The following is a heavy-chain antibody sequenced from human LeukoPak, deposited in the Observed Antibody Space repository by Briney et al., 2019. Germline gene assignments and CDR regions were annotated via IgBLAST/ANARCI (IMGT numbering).Heavy chain of an antibody. CDR3: ARATRTKYCSGGSCYPDY. D-gene: IGHD2-15*01. CDR2: INPNSGGT. Sequence: GASVKVSCKASGYTFTGYYMHWVRQAPGQGLEWMGWINPNSGGTNYAQKFQGRVTMTRDTSISTAYMELSRLRSDDTAVYYCARATRTKYCSGGSCYPDYWGQGTLVTVSS. CDR1: GYTFTGYY. J-gene: IGHJ4*02. V-gene: IGHV1-2*02.